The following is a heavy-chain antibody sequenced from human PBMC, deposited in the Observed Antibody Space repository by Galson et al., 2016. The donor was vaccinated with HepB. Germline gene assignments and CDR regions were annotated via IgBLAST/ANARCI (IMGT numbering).Heavy chain of an antibody. CDR2: ISANSGNT. CDR1: GYRFHTYG. V-gene: IGHV1-18*04. D-gene: IGHD5-24*01. J-gene: IGHJ4*02. CDR3: ARDVQFRLDY. Sequence: SVKVSCKASGYRFHTYGISWVRQAPGQGLEWLGWISANSGNTNYAQKFQDRVTMTRDTSASTVYMDLRSLRSDDTAVYYCARDVQFRLDYWGQGTLVTVSS.